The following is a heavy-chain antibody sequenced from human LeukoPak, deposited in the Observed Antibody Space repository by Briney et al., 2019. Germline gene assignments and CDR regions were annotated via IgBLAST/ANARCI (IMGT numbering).Heavy chain of an antibody. J-gene: IGHJ5*02. CDR2: IYSAGTT. V-gene: IGHV3-66*01. Sequence: SGGSLRLSSAAAGFTVSNNYMSWVRQAPGKGLEWVSVIYSAGTTYYADSVKGRFTISRDNSKNTLYLQMNSLRAEDTAVYYCAREGSSGWYEFWFDPWGQGTLVTVSS. D-gene: IGHD6-19*01. CDR3: AREGSSGWYEFWFDP. CDR1: GFTVSNNY.